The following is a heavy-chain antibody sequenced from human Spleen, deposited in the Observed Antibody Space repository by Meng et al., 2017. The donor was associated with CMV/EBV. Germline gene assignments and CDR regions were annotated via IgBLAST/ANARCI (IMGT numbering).Heavy chain of an antibody. Sequence: SETLSLTCTVSGGSISSSSYYWGWIRQPPGKGLEWIGSIYYSGSTSYNPSLKSRVTISVDTSKNQFSLKVRSGTAADTAVYYCAREFSSGYYYGYWGQGTLVTVSS. D-gene: IGHD3-22*01. CDR3: AREFSSGYYYGY. V-gene: IGHV4-39*07. CDR2: IYYSGST. J-gene: IGHJ4*02. CDR1: GGSISSSSYY.